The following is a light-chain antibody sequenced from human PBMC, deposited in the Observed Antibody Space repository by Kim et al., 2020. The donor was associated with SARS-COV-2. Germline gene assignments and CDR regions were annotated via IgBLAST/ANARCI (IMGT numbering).Light chain of an antibody. Sequence: GQRVPISCSGSSSHIGRNTVHWYQQLPGTAPKLLIYSNNQRPSGVPDRFSGSKSGTSASLAISGLQSEDEADYYCAAWDDSLNGVVFGGGTQLTVL. V-gene: IGLV1-44*01. J-gene: IGLJ2*01. CDR1: SSHIGRNT. CDR3: AAWDDSLNGVV. CDR2: SNN.